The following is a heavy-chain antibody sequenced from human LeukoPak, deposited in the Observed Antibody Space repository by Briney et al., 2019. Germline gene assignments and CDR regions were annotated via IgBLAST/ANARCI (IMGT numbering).Heavy chain of an antibody. CDR1: GGTFSSYA. Sequence: SVKVSCKASGGTFSSYAISWVRQAPGQGLEWMGGIIPMFGTANCAQKFQGRVTITADESTSTAYMELSSLRSEDTAVYYCARESMVSGYFDYWGQGTLVTVSS. V-gene: IGHV1-69*13. CDR3: ARESMVSGYFDY. D-gene: IGHD3-10*01. J-gene: IGHJ4*02. CDR2: IIPMFGTA.